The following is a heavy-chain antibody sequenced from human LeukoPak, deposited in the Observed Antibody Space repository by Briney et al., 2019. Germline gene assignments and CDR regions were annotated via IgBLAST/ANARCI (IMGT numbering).Heavy chain of an antibody. CDR2: ISYDGSNK. CDR1: GFTFSSYA. Sequence: GGSLRLSCAASGFTFSSYAMHWVRQAPGKGLEWVAVISYDGSNKYYADSVKGRFTISRDNSKDTLYLQLNSLRAEDTAVYYCARASGSFDYWGQGTLVSVSS. V-gene: IGHV3-30-3*01. CDR3: ARASGSFDY. D-gene: IGHD1-26*01. J-gene: IGHJ4*02.